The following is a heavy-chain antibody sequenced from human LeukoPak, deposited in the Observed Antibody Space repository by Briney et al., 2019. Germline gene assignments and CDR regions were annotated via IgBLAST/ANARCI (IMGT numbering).Heavy chain of an antibody. V-gene: IGHV1-69*04. CDR1: GGTFSSYA. J-gene: IGHJ4*02. CDR3: AREGSDSSGYSSGTFDY. CDR2: IIPILGIA. D-gene: IGHD3-22*01. Sequence: SVKVSCKASGGTFSSYAISWVRQAPGQGLEWMGRIIPILGIANYAQKFQGRVTITADKSTSTAYMGLSSLRSDDTAVYYCAREGSDSSGYSSGTFDYWGQGTLVTVSS.